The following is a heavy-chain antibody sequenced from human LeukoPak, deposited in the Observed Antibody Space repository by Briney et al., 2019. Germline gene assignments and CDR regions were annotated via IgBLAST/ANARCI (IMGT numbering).Heavy chain of an antibody. J-gene: IGHJ5*02. V-gene: IGHV3-48*03. D-gene: IGHD2-15*01. Sequence: SVKGRFTISRDNAKNSLYLQMNSLRAEDTAVYYCAGQSRLGYCSGGSCYSQPFDPWGQGTLVTV. CDR3: AGQSRLGYCSGGSCYSQPFDP.